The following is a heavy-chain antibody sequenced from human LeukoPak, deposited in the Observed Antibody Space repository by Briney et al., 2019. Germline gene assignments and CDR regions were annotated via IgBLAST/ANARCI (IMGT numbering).Heavy chain of an antibody. CDR1: GFIFRNYW. V-gene: IGHV3-74*01. CDR2: INPNGITT. D-gene: IGHD4-17*01. Sequence: GGSLRLSCAASGFIFRNYWMHWVRQAPGKGLVWVARINPNGITTTYTDSVKGRFTITRDNAKNTLYLQMNSLRVEDTAVYYCARDFAGDRDYWGQGTLVTVSS. CDR3: ARDFAGDRDY. J-gene: IGHJ4*02.